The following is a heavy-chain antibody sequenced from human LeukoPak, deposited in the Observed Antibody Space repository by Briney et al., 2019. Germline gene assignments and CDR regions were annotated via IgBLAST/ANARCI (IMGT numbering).Heavy chain of an antibody. CDR2: INHSGST. CDR1: GGSFSGYY. CDR3: ARGSGWTDY. J-gene: IGHJ4*02. V-gene: IGHV4-34*01. D-gene: IGHD6-19*01. Sequence: SETLSLTCAVSGGSFSGYYWSWIRQPPGKGLEWIGEINHSGSTNDNPSLKSRVTMSLDTSKKQFSLKLSSVTAADTAVYYCARGSGWTDYWGQGTLVTVSS.